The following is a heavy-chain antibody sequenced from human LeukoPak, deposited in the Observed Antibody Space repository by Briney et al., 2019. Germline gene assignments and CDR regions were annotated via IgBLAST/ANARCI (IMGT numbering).Heavy chain of an antibody. V-gene: IGHV4-38-2*02. CDR1: GYSISSGYY. Sequence: SETLSLTCTVSGYSISSGYYWGWMRQPPGKGLEWIESIHHSRSTYYNPSLKSRVTMSIDTSKNQFSLKLSSVTAADTAVYYCARTKGGIAAADAYFDYWGQGTLVTVSS. CDR2: IHHSRST. J-gene: IGHJ4*02. CDR3: ARTKGGIAAADAYFDY. D-gene: IGHD6-13*01.